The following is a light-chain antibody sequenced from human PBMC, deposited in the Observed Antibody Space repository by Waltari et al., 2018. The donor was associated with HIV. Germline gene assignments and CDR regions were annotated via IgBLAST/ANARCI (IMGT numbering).Light chain of an antibody. CDR2: DVD. V-gene: IGLV2-14*03. CDR1: SSDISTYNF. J-gene: IGLJ2*01. CDR3: SSYTTSNTVV. Sequence: QSALTQPASVSGSPGQSITISCPGTSSDISTYNFVSWYQKHPDKAPKLLIYDVDNRPSGFSRLFSGSKSCDTASLTISTIQADDEADYFCSSYTTSNTVVFGGGTKLSVL.